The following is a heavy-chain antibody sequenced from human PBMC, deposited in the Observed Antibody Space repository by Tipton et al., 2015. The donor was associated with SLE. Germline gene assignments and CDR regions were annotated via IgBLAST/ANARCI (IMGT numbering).Heavy chain of an antibody. CDR3: ATIPPGIAVAAKGY. CDR2: IYTSGST. CDR1: GDSISSGGYY. J-gene: IGHJ4*02. D-gene: IGHD6-19*01. Sequence: TLSLTCTVSGDSISSGGYYWSWIRQPAGKGLEWIGYIYTSGSTNYNPSLKSRVTISVDTSKNQFSLKLTSVTAADTAVYYCATIPPGIAVAAKGYWGQGTLVTVSS. V-gene: IGHV4-61*09.